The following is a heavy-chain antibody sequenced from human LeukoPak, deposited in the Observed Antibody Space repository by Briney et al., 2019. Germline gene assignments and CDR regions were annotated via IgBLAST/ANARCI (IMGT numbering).Heavy chain of an antibody. V-gene: IGHV1-69*13. Sequence: SVKVSCKASGGTFSSYAISWVRQAPGQGLEWMGGIVPIFGTANYAQKFQGRVTITADESTSTAYMELSSLRSEDTAVYYCARDRLVKNHDFWSGQWNWGQGTLVTVSS. CDR2: IVPIFGTA. J-gene: IGHJ4*02. CDR3: ARDRLVKNHDFWSGQWN. D-gene: IGHD3-3*01. CDR1: GGTFSSYA.